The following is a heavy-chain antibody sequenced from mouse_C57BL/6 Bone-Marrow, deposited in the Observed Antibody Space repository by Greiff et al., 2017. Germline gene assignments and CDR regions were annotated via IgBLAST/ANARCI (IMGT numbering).Heavy chain of an antibody. V-gene: IGHV14-4*01. CDR1: GFNIKDAY. CDR2: MDPENGAT. Sequence: EVKLQESGAELVRPGASVKLSCTASGFNIKDAYMHWVKQRPEQGLEWIGWMDPENGATEYASKFQGKATITVDTSSNTAYLQLSSLTSEDTAVYYCTRIAYWGQGTLVTVSA. CDR3: TRIAY. J-gene: IGHJ3*01.